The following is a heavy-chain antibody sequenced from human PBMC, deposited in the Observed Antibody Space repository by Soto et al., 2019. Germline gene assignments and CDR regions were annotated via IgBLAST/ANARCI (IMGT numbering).Heavy chain of an antibody. Sequence: QVQLVQSGAEEKKPGASVRVSCTASGYTFSSNAIHWVRQAPGQRLEWMGWINPAYGNTKYSQKLQGRLTITRDTXAXXAYMELSSRKSEDTAVYYCARIVYDSSGYNRYFDYWGQGTLVTVSS. J-gene: IGHJ4*02. CDR2: INPAYGNT. CDR3: ARIVYDSSGYNRYFDY. D-gene: IGHD3-22*01. V-gene: IGHV1-3*05. CDR1: GYTFSSNA.